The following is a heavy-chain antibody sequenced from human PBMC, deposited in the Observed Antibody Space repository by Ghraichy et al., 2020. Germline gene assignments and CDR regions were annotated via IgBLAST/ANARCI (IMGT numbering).Heavy chain of an antibody. J-gene: IGHJ5*02. V-gene: IGHV3-23*01. Sequence: GGSPRLSCAASGFTFSSYAMSWVRQAPGKGLEWVSAISGSGGSTYYADSVKGRFTISRDNSKNTLYLQMNSLRAEDTAVYYCAKDRGAHCSGGSCYYGNWFDPWGQGTLVTVSS. CDR3: AKDRGAHCSGGSCYYGNWFDP. D-gene: IGHD2-15*01. CDR1: GFTFSSYA. CDR2: ISGSGGST.